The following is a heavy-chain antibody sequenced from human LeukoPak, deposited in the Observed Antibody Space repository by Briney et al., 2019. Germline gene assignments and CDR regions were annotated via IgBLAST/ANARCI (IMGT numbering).Heavy chain of an antibody. J-gene: IGHJ4*02. CDR1: GFTFSSHD. CDR2: ITGSSNSI. Sequence: GGSLRLSCATSGFTFSSHDMNWVRQAPGKGLEWVSSITGSSNSIDFADSVKGRFAISRDNSKNTLYLQMNSLRAEDTAVYYCASLYYGGNNFDYWGQGTLVTVSS. D-gene: IGHD4-23*01. V-gene: IGHV3-21*01. CDR3: ASLYYGGNNFDY.